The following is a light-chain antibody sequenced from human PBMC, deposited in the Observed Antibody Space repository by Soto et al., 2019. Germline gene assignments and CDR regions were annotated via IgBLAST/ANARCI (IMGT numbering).Light chain of an antibody. CDR1: QDISSY. CDR3: QQLKSYPLS. CDR2: AAS. V-gene: IGKV1-9*01. Sequence: DIQLTQSPSFLSASVGDRVTITCRTRQDISSYLAWYQQKPGKAPQLLISAASTLQSGVPSRFSCSGSGTEFTLTLSSLQPEDFATYYCQQLKSYPLSFGGGTKVEI. J-gene: IGKJ4*01.